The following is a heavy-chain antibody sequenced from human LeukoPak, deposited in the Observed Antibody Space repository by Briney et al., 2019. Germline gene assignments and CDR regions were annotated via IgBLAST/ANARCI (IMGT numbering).Heavy chain of an antibody. CDR1: GGTFSSYA. CDR2: IIPIFGTA. D-gene: IGHD2-2*01. CDR3: ARGIVVPAAMRYDYYYYGMDV. V-gene: IGHV1-69*13. Sequence: SVKVSCKASGGTFSSYAISWVRQAPGEGLEWMGGIIPIFGTANYAQKFQGRVTITADESTSTAYMELSSLRSEDTAVYYCARGIVVPAAMRYDYYYYGMDVWGKGTTVTVSS. J-gene: IGHJ6*04.